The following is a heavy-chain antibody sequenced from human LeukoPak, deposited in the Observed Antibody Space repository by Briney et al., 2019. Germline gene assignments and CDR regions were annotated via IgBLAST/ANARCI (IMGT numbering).Heavy chain of an antibody. D-gene: IGHD2-2*01. J-gene: IGHJ4*02. CDR1: GGSFSGYY. CDR3: ATVPAAENFDY. CDR2: INHSGST. Sequence: SETLSLTCAVYGGSFSGYYWSWIRQPPGKGLEWIGEINHSGSTNYNPSHKSRVTISVDTSKNQFSLKLSSVTAADTAVYYCATVPAAENFDYWGQGTLVTVSS. V-gene: IGHV4-34*01.